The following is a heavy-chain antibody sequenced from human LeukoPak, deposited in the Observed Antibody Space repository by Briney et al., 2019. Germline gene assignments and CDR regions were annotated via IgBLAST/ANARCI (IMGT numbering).Heavy chain of an antibody. CDR2: ISYDGSNK. D-gene: IGHD3-10*01. CDR1: GFTFSSYG. Sequence: GGSLRLSCAASGFTFSSYGMHWVRQAPGKGLEWVAVISYDGSNKYYADSVKGRFTISRDNSKNTQYLQMNSLRAEDTAVYYCAKNIEYYYGSGTDYWGQGTLVTVSS. CDR3: AKNIEYYYGSGTDY. J-gene: IGHJ4*02. V-gene: IGHV3-30*18.